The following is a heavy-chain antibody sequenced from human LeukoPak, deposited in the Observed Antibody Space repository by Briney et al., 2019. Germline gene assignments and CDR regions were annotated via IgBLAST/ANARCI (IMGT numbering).Heavy chain of an antibody. CDR2: IIPIFGTA. CDR3: ARAPTVYQFDP. Sequence: SVKVSCEASGGTFSSYAISWVRQAPGQGLEWMGGIIPIFGTANYAQKFQGRVTITADESTSTAYMELSSLRSEDTVVYYCARAPTVYQFDPWGQGTLLTVSS. J-gene: IGHJ5*02. V-gene: IGHV1-69*13. CDR1: GGTFSSYA. D-gene: IGHD5/OR15-5a*01.